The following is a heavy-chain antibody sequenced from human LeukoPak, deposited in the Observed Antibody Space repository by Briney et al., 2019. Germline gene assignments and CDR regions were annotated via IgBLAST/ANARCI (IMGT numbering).Heavy chain of an antibody. J-gene: IGHJ4*02. CDR1: GGSISPYF. CDR2: IYYRGST. V-gene: IGHV4-59*01. D-gene: IGHD3-3*01. Sequence: SETLSLTCTVSGGSISPYFWSWIRQPPGKGLEWIGYIYYRGSTNYNPSLKSRVTISLDTSKDQFSLKLSSVAAADTAVYYCAREGVVKGYFDYWGQGTLVTVSS. CDR3: AREGVVKGYFDY.